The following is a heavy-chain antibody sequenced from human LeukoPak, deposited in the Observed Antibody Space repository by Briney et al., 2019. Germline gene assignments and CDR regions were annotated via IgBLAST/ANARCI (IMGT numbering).Heavy chain of an antibody. CDR2: ISSSSSTI. Sequence: GGSLRLSCAASGFTFSSYSMNWVRQAPGKGLEWVSYISSSSSTIYYADSVKGRFTISRDNSKNTLYLQMNSLRAEDTAVYYCYTIFGVVIDYPPPNYWGQGTLVTVSS. V-gene: IGHV3-48*01. CDR1: GFTFSSYS. J-gene: IGHJ4*02. D-gene: IGHD3-3*01. CDR3: YTIFGVVIDYPPPNY.